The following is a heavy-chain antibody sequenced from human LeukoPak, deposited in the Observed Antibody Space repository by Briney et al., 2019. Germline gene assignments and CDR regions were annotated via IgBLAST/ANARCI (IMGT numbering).Heavy chain of an antibody. Sequence: PSETLSLTCTVSGGSISSYYWGWIRQPPGKGLEWIGSIYYSGSTYYNPSLKSRVTISVDTSKNQFSLKLSSVTAADTAVYYCARGSPRLTTVVTSFDYWGQGTLVTVSS. CDR1: GGSISSYY. J-gene: IGHJ4*02. D-gene: IGHD4-23*01. CDR2: IYYSGST. V-gene: IGHV4-39*07. CDR3: ARGSPRLTTVVTSFDY.